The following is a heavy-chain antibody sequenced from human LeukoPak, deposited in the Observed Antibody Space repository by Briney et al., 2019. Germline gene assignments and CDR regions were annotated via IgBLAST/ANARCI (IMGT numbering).Heavy chain of an antibody. V-gene: IGHV4-34*01. CDR2: INHSGST. Sequence: SETLSLTCAVYGGSFSGYYWSWIRQPPGKGLEWIGEINHSGSTNYNPSLKSRVTISVDTSKNQFSLKLSSVTAADTAVYYCARESGYYDSSGYFVLVGFDYWGQGTLVTVSS. D-gene: IGHD3-22*01. J-gene: IGHJ4*02. CDR3: ARESGYYDSSGYFVLVGFDY. CDR1: GGSFSGYY.